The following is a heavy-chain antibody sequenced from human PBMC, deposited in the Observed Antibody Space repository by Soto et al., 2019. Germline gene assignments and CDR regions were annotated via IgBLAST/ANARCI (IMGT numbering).Heavy chain of an antibody. Sequence: EVQLLESGGGLVQPGGSLRLSCTASGFIYSIYAMAWVRQAPGKGLEWVSAISGSGGETYYADSVKGRFTISRDNSKNTVYLHMTNLRADDTAVYYCAKEIAVAAATPPEYWGQGTLVTVSS. J-gene: IGHJ4*02. D-gene: IGHD6-25*01. CDR3: AKEIAVAAATPPEY. CDR1: GFIYSIYA. CDR2: ISGSGGET. V-gene: IGHV3-23*01.